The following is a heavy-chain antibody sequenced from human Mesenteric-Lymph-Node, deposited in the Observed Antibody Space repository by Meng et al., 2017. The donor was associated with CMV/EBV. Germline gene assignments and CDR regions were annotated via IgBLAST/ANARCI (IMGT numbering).Heavy chain of an antibody. CDR1: GFTFSGYG. CDR2: IRYDGRKE. Sequence: GESLKISCGASGFTFSGYGIHWVRQAPGKGLEWVAFIRYDGRKEDYADSVKGRFTISRDNSKNTLYLQMNSLRAEDTAVYYCVKDRNSLTTLSSFDFWGQGTLVTVSS. CDR3: VKDRNSLTTLSSFDF. D-gene: IGHD4-11*01. V-gene: IGHV3-30*02. J-gene: IGHJ4*02.